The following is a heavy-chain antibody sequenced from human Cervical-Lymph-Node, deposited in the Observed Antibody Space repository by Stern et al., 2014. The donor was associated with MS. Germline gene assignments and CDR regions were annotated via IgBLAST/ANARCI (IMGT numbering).Heavy chain of an antibody. D-gene: IGHD3-16*01. V-gene: IGHV4-59*01. J-gene: IGHJ4*02. CDR2: INYSENT. Sequence: QVQLQESGPGLVKPSETLSLTCTVSGGSISTFYWSWIRQSPGRGLEWLGYINYSENTNYTPSLKSRVTISVDTSKNQFSLKLRSVTAADTAVYYCARGSVRDGAPIDSWGQGTLVTVSS. CDR1: GGSISTFY. CDR3: ARGSVRDGAPIDS.